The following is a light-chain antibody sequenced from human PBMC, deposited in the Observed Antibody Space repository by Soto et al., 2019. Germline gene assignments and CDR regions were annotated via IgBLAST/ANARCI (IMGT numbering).Light chain of an antibody. CDR3: QKYNSAPLT. CDR2: AAS. V-gene: IGKV1-27*01. CDR1: QGIGVY. J-gene: IGKJ4*01. Sequence: DIQMTQSPSSLSASLGDRVTITCRASQGIGVYLAWFQQKPGKVPKLLIYAASTLQSGVPSRFSGSGSGTDFTPTIINLQPEDFANYYCQKYNSAPLTFRGGTKVEIK.